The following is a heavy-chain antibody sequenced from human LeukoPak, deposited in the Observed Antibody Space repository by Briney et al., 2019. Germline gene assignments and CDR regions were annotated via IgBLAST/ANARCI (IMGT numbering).Heavy chain of an antibody. D-gene: IGHD5-24*01. V-gene: IGHV1-69*04. CDR2: IIPILGIA. CDR1: GGTFSSYA. Sequence: ASVKVSCKASGGTFSSYAISWVRQAPGQGLEWMGRIIPILGIANYAQKFQGRVTMTRDTSTSIVYMELSSLRSEDTAVYYCARDQGAVIRDPFYYFDYWGQGTLVTVSS. J-gene: IGHJ4*02. CDR3: ARDQGAVIRDPFYYFDY.